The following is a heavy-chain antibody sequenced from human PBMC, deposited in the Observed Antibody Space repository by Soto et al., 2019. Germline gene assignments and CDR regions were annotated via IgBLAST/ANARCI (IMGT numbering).Heavy chain of an antibody. D-gene: IGHD6-19*01. J-gene: IGHJ6*02. CDR3: AKQRGLSSGYYYYYGMDV. CDR1: GGTFSSYA. V-gene: IGHV1-69*06. Sequence: VQLVQSGAEVKKPGSSVKVSCKASGGTFSSYAISWVRQAPGQGLEWMGGIIPIFGTANYAQKFQGRVTITADKSTSTAYMELSSLRSEDTAVYYCAKQRGLSSGYYYYYGMDVWGQGTTVTVSS. CDR2: IIPIFGTA.